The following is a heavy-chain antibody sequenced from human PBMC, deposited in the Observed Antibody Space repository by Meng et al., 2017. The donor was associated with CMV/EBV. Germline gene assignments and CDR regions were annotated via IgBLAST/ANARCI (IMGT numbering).Heavy chain of an antibody. CDR2: IWYDGSNK. D-gene: IGHD3-22*01. V-gene: IGHV3-33*06. J-gene: IGHJ4*02. CDR1: GFTFSSYG. CDR3: AKDRYYYDSSGYYSEDY. Sequence: GESLKISCAASGFTFSSYGMHWVRQAPGKGLEWVAVIWYDGSNKYYADSVKGRFTITRDNSKNTLNLQMNSLRAEDKAVYYCAKDRYYYDSSGYYSEDYWGQGTLVTVSS.